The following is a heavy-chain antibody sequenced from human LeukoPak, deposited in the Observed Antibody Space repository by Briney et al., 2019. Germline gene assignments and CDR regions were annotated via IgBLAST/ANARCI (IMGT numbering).Heavy chain of an antibody. CDR3: ARDREWIQLWSGEYYGMDV. V-gene: IGHV1-2*02. J-gene: IGHJ6*02. CDR2: INPNSGGT. D-gene: IGHD5-18*01. Sequence: ASVKVSCKASGYTFTGYYMHWVRQAPGQGLEWMGWINPNSGGTNYAQKLQGRVTMTRDTSISTAYMELSRLRSDDTAAYYCARDREWIQLWSGEYYGMDVWGQGTTVTVSS. CDR1: GYTFTGYY.